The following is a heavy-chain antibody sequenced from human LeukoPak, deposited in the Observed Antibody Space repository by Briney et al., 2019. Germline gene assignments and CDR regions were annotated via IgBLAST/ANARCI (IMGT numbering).Heavy chain of an antibody. V-gene: IGHV1-18*01. CDR2: ISAYNGNT. J-gene: IGHJ6*02. Sequence: ASVKVSCKASGYTFTSYGISWVRQAPGQGLEWMGWISAYNGNTNYAQKLQGRVTMTTDTSTSTAYMELRSLRSDDTAVYYCARSGQTRGYSPLRSYYYYGMDVWGQGTAVTVSS. CDR3: ARSGQTRGYSPLRSYYYYGMDV. D-gene: IGHD5-18*01. CDR1: GYTFTSYG.